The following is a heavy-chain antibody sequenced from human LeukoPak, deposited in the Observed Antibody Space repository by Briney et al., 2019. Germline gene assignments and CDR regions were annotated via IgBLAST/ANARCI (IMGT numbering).Heavy chain of an antibody. CDR2: IHYSGGT. D-gene: IGHD2-15*01. CDR1: GASISSSTYY. V-gene: IGHV4-39*07. CDR3: ARERGGGSSEY. J-gene: IGHJ4*02. Sequence: PSETLSLTCTVSGASISSSTYYWVWTRQPPGKGLEWIGSIHYSGGTFYNPSLKSRVTMSVDTSKNQFSLKLSSVTAADTAVYYCARERGGGSSEYWGQGTLVTVSS.